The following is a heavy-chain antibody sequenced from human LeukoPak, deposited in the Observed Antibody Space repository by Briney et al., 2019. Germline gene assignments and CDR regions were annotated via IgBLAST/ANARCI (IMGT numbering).Heavy chain of an antibody. CDR1: GFTFSNYA. CDR2: FTVSGGNT. D-gene: IGHD3-10*01. J-gene: IGHJ4*02. V-gene: IGHV3-23*01. Sequence: GGSLRLSCAASGFTFSNYAMSWARQAPGKGLEWISSFTVSGGNTHYADSVKGRCTISRDNSKNTLYLQINNLRAEDTAVYYCARGDGLWFGELFTYWGQGTPVTVSS. CDR3: ARGDGLWFGELFTY.